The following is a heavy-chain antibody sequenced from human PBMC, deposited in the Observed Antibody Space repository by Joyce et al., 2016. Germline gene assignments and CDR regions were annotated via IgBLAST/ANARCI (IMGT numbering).Heavy chain of an antibody. CDR2: IGLDENNE. CDR1: GFTFRNFG. V-gene: IGHV3-33*01. D-gene: IGHD3-22*01. J-gene: IGHJ5*02. CDR3: ATDYYDGSGHFYIPPLWFDP. Sequence: QMQLVESGGGVVQPGGSLRLACAASGFTFRNFGMHWVRQAPGKGLEWVAVIGLDENNEKYVDSVKGRFTISRDNSKNTLFLQMSSLRAEDTAVYFCATDYYDGSGHFYIPPLWFDPRGQGTLVIVST.